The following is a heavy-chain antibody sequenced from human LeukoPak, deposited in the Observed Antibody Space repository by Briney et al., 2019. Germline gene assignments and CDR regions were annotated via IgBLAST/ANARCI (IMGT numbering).Heavy chain of an antibody. D-gene: IGHD6-6*01. CDR1: GGSFSGYY. Sequence: SETLSLTCAVYGGSFSGYYWSWIRQPPGKGLEWIGEINHSGSTNYNPSLKSRVTISVDTSKNQFSLKLSSVTAADTAVYYCARGRGYIAARPGGIEPRGGWFDPWGQGTLVTVSS. CDR2: INHSGST. J-gene: IGHJ5*02. V-gene: IGHV4-34*01. CDR3: ARGRGYIAARPGGIEPRGGWFDP.